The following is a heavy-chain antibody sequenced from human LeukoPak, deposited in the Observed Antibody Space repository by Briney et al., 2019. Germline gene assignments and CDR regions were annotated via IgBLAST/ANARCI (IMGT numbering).Heavy chain of an antibody. J-gene: IGHJ6*03. CDR3: TKELHVAVAVADYYYFYMDV. V-gene: IGHV3-23*01. CDR2: INGGGNTT. D-gene: IGHD6-19*01. CDR1: GFAFSSFA. Sequence: GGSLRLSCAASGFAFSSFAMGWVRQSPGKGLEWLSTINGGGNTTFYSDSVKGRFTISRDNSKNTLYLHMDSLRPDDTAIYYCTKELHVAVAVADYYYFYMDVWGRGTAATVSS.